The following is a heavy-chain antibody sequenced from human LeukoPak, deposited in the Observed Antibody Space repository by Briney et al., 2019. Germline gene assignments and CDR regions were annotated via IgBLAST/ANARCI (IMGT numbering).Heavy chain of an antibody. CDR2: IYYSGDT. CDR1: GDSISSSSYY. J-gene: IGHJ4*02. Sequence: SETLSLTCTVSGDSISSSSYYWGWIRQPPGKGLEWIGSIYYSGDTYYSPSLKSRVTISVDTSKSQFSLKLSSVTAADTAVYYCARLRGYTYGPPGYWGQGTLVTVSP. CDR3: ARLRGYTYGPPGY. V-gene: IGHV4-39*01. D-gene: IGHD5-18*01.